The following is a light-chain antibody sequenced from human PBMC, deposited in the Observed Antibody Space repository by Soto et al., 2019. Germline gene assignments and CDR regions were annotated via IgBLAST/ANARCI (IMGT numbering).Light chain of an antibody. CDR2: AAS. Sequence: EVLLTQSPGTLSLSPGERATLSCRASQSISSRYLAWYQQKPGQAPRLLIYAASSRATGIPDRFSGSESGTDFNLTISRLEPEDFAVYYCQQYGSSDPLTFGQGTPLEIK. J-gene: IGKJ5*01. V-gene: IGKV3-20*01. CDR3: QQYGSSDPLT. CDR1: QSISSRY.